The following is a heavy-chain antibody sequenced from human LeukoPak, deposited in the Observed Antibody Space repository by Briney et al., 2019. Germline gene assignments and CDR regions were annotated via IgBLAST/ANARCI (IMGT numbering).Heavy chain of an antibody. Sequence: GGSLRLSCAASGFTFSSYGMSWVRQAPGEGLEWVSAISGSGGSTYYADSVKGRFTISRDNSKNTLYLQMNSLRAEDTAVYYCAKGTSGYDWDYFDYWGQGTLVTVSS. CDR1: GFTFSSYG. D-gene: IGHD5-12*01. V-gene: IGHV3-23*01. J-gene: IGHJ4*02. CDR2: ISGSGGST. CDR3: AKGTSGYDWDYFDY.